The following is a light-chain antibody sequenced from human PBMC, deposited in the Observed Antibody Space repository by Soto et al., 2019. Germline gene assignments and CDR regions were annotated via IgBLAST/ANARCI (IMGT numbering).Light chain of an antibody. CDR2: DVS. CDR1: SRGVGNYNF. CDR3: SSYTSGSVL. V-gene: IGLV2-14*01. Sequence: QSALTQPASVSGSPGQSITVSCNGTSRGVGNYNFVSWYQQHPGKAPKVIIYDVSNRPSGVSDRFSASKSGNTASLTISGLQTEDEAVYFCSSYTSGSVLFGGGTKLTAL. J-gene: IGLJ3*02.